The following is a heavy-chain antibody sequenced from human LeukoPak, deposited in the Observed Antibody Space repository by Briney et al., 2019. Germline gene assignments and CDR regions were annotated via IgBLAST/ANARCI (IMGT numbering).Heavy chain of an antibody. V-gene: IGHV3-11*06. CDR2: ISGSSNDI. D-gene: IGHD5-18*01. Sequence: GGSLRLSCAASGFTFSDSYMSWIRQAPGKGLEWVSYISGSSNDINYADSVKGRFTVSRDNTKNSLFLQMNSLRVEDTAVYYCAKVLRGYRSDYFWGQGTLVTVSS. CDR3: AKVLRGYRSDYF. J-gene: IGHJ4*02. CDR1: GFTFSDSY.